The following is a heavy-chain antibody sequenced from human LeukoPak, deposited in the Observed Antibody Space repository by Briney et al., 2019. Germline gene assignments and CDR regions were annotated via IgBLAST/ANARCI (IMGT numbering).Heavy chain of an antibody. V-gene: IGHV3-23*01. CDR1: GFTFNSYA. CDR2: ISGSGGST. D-gene: IGHD1-26*01. CDR3: AKDSRYSGNYKAFDI. Sequence: PGGSLRLSCAASGFTFNSYAMSWVRQAPGKGLEWVSGISGSGGSTNYADSVKGRFTISRDNSKNTLYLQMNSLSAEDTAVYYCAKDSRYSGNYKAFDIWGQGTMVTVSS. J-gene: IGHJ3*02.